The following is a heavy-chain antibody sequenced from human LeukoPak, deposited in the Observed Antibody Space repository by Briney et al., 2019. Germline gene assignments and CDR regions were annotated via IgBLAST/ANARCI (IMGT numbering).Heavy chain of an antibody. Sequence: GGSLRLSCAASGFTFSSYAMHWVRQAPGKGLEWVAVISYDGGNKYYADSVKGRFTISRDNSKNTLYLQMNSLRAEDTAVYYCATSAAGTITWFDPWGQGTLVTVSS. CDR1: GFTFSSYA. CDR2: ISYDGGNK. J-gene: IGHJ5*02. V-gene: IGHV3-30-3*01. CDR3: ATSAAGTITWFDP. D-gene: IGHD6-13*01.